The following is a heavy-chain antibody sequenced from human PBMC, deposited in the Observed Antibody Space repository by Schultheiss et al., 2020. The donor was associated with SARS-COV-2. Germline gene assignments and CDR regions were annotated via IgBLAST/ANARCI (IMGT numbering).Heavy chain of an antibody. D-gene: IGHD1-26*01. CDR1: GFTFSSYG. V-gene: IGHV3-33*01. CDR3: ARDQAPSGGSYWGSGRGMDV. CDR2: IWYDGSNK. Sequence: GGSLRLSCAASGFTFSSYGMHWVRQAPGKGLEWVAVIWYDGSNKYYADSVKGRFTISRDNSKNTLYLQMNSLRAEDTAVYYCARDQAPSGGSYWGSGRGMDVWGQGTTVTVSS. J-gene: IGHJ6*02.